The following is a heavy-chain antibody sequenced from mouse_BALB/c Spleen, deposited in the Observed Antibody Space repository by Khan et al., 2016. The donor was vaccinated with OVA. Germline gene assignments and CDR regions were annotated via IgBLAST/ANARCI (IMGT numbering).Heavy chain of an antibody. CDR1: GYSITSDYA. Sequence: EVELVESGPGLVKPSQSLSLTCTVTGYSITSDYAWNWIRQFPGNKLEWMGYISYSGSTSYNPSLKSRISITRDTSKNQFFLQLNSVTTEDTATYYCARGRYRYPFAYWGQVTLVTVSA. J-gene: IGHJ3*01. CDR3: ARGRYRYPFAY. V-gene: IGHV3-2*02. CDR2: ISYSGST. D-gene: IGHD2-14*01.